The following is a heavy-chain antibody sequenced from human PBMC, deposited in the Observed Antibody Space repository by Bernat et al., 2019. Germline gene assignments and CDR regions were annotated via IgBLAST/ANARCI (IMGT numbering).Heavy chain of an antibody. CDR3: ARHVSIAAQGFDY. V-gene: IGHV4-39*01. CDR2: IYYSGST. J-gene: IGHJ4*02. CDR1: GDSISSGGYY. D-gene: IGHD6-6*01. Sequence: QVQLQESGPGLVKPSQTLSLTCTVSGDSISSGGYYWGWIRQPPGKGLEWIGGIYYSGSTYYNPSLKSRVTISVDTSKNQFSLKLSSVTAADTAVYYCARHVSIAAQGFDYWGQGTLVTVSS.